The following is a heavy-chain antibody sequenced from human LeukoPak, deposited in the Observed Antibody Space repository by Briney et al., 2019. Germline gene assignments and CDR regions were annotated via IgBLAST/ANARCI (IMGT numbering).Heavy chain of an antibody. Sequence: GGSLRLSCAASGFTFSSYWMSWVRQAPGKGLEWVANIKQDGSEKYYVDSVKGRFTISRDNAKNSLYLQMYSLRAEDTAVYYCARHPSGRGYCSSTSCYGGRLWVRYFQHWGQGTLVTVSS. CDR1: GFTFSSYW. CDR2: IKQDGSEK. J-gene: IGHJ1*01. D-gene: IGHD2-2*01. CDR3: ARHPSGRGYCSSTSCYGGRLWVRYFQH. V-gene: IGHV3-7*03.